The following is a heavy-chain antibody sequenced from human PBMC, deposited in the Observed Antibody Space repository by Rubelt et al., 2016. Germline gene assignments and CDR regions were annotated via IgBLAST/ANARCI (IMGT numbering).Heavy chain of an antibody. D-gene: IGHD6-13*01. CDR3: AGDQQQLLYNWFDP. J-gene: IGHJ5*02. CDR2: INCRGGDT. Sequence: QVQLVQSGAEVKKPGASVQVSCKASGYTFDNYYMHWVRQAPGQGLEWMGIINCRGGDTRYPQKFQGRVPMTRDTSTSTVYMELGRLRSDDTAVYYCAGDQQQLLYNWFDPWGQGTLVTVSS. CDR1: GYTFDNYY. V-gene: IGHV1-46*02.